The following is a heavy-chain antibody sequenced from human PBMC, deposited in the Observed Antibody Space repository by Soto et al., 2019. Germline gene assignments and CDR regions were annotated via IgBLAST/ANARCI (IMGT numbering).Heavy chain of an antibody. D-gene: IGHD3-16*02. Sequence: PSETLSLTCAVSGGSISTTHRWTWVRQPPGKGLEWIGEIYRSGSTNYNPSLKSRVTISVDKSKNQFSLKLSSVTAADTAVYYCARVMITFGGVIVTSMGAFDIWGQGTMVTVSS. V-gene: IGHV4-4*02. CDR2: IYRSGST. CDR3: ARVMITFGGVIVTSMGAFDI. J-gene: IGHJ3*02. CDR1: GGSISTTHR.